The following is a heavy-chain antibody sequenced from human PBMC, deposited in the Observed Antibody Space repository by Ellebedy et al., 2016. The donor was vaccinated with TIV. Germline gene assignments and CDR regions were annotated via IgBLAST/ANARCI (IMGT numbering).Heavy chain of an antibody. D-gene: IGHD4-17*01. CDR3: ARGLSDYGDFQLDL. V-gene: IGHV3-7*03. CDR1: GFTFSTYW. Sequence: GESLKISCAASGFTFSTYWMNWVRQAPGKGLEWVANITQDGTDDNYVASVKGRFTVSRDNARKSVFLHMNTLRVEETAVYYCARGLSDYGDFQLDLWGQGALVTVST. CDR2: ITQDGTDD. J-gene: IGHJ5*02.